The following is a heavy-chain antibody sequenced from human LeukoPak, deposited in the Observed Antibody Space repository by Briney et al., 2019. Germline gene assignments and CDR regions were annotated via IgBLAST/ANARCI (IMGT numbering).Heavy chain of an antibody. CDR2: IWPSGTT. CDR1: GDSIKSYY. CDR3: ARDPHPDYGDLDGFDI. V-gene: IGHV4-4*07. Sequence: SETLSLTCTVSGDSIKSYYWSWVRLPAAKGLEGIGRIWPSGTTTYNPSLQSRVTMSLDTSKNQFFLTLESMTVADTAVYYCARDPHPDYGDLDGFDIWGQGTMVTVSS. J-gene: IGHJ3*02. D-gene: IGHD4-17*01.